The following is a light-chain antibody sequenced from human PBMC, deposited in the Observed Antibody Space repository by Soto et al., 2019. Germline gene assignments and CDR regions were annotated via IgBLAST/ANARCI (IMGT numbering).Light chain of an antibody. CDR2: KAS. Sequence: DIQMTQSPSTLSASVGDRVTITCRAAESISSWLAWYQQKRGKASSLLIYKASTLEAEVTSRFSGSGSGTEFTLAISSLHSDDIATYYCQQYHTHPLTFGGGTKIEIK. CDR1: ESISSW. J-gene: IGKJ4*01. V-gene: IGKV1-5*03. CDR3: QQYHTHPLT.